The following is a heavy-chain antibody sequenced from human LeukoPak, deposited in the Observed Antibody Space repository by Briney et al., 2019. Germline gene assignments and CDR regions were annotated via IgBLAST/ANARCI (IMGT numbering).Heavy chain of an antibody. CDR1: GDSISSFY. J-gene: IGHJ1*01. D-gene: IGHD1-7*01. CDR2: IYVNGDT. CDR3: AKTARTFAS. V-gene: IGHV4-4*09. Sequence: SETLSLTCTVSGDSISSFYWSWIRQAPGKGLECIGFIYVNGDTNYNPSLKGRATLSLDTSKNQSSLRLTSVTAADTAVYYCAKTARTFASWSPGTLVTVSS.